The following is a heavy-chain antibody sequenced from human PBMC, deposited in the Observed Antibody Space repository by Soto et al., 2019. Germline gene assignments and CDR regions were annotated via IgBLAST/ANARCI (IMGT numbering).Heavy chain of an antibody. CDR1: GCSIGRGGYY. Sequence: SETLSLTCTVSGCSIGRGGYYWSWIRQHPGKGLEWIGYIYYSGSTYYNPSLKSRVTISVDTSKNQFSLKLSSVTDADTAVYYSARGVPYYYGSGSPFDYWGQGTLVTVSS. V-gene: IGHV4-31*03. CDR2: IYYSGST. CDR3: ARGVPYYYGSGSPFDY. J-gene: IGHJ4*02. D-gene: IGHD3-10*01.